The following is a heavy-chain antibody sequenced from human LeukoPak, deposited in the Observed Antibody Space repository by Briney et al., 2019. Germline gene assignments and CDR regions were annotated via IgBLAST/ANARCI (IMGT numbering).Heavy chain of an antibody. J-gene: IGHJ4*02. CDR3: VRNYDATSADYDY. D-gene: IGHD3-3*01. CDR2: ISVNGESK. CDR1: VFTFSRHS. V-gene: IGHV3-64D*06. Sequence: PGGSLRLSCSASVFTFSRHSMNWVRQAPGKGLEYVSAISVNGESKYYADSVKNRFSISRDNSKNTLYLQMRSLRDEDTAVYYCVRNYDATSADYDYWGQGTLVTVSS.